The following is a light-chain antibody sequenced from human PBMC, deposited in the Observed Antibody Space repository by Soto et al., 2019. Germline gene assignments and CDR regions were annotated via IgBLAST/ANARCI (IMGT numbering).Light chain of an antibody. CDR1: SSNIGSNH. J-gene: IGLJ2*01. Sequence: QSVLTQPPSASGAPGQRVTFSGSGSSSNIGSNHVYWYQQFPGMAPKLLMYRSDQRPTGVPDRFSGSRSGTSASLAISGLRSDDEADYYCSARDDILSGVVFGGGTKLTVL. CDR3: SARDDILSGVV. V-gene: IGLV1-47*01. CDR2: RSD.